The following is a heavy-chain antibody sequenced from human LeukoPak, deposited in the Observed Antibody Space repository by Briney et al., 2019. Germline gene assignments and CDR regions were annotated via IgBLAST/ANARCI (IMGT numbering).Heavy chain of an antibody. CDR2: ISAYNGNT. D-gene: IGHD3-9*01. CDR1: GYTFTSYG. Sequence: ASVKVSCKASGYTFTSYGISWVRQAPGQGLEWMGWISAYNGNTNYAQKLQGRVTMTTDTSTSTAYMGLRSLRSDDTAVYYCARRDTYYDILTGYSQGNYFDYWGQGTLVTVSS. J-gene: IGHJ4*02. V-gene: IGHV1-18*01. CDR3: ARRDTYYDILTGYSQGNYFDY.